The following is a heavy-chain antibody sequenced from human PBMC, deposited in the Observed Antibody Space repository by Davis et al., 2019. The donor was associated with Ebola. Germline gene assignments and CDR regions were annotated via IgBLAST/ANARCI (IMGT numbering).Heavy chain of an antibody. CDR3: AIRIVGAPYYFDY. CDR1: GYTFTSYG. V-gene: IGHV1-18*04. Sequence: ASVKVSCKASGYTFTSYGISWVRQAPGQGLEWMGWISAYNGNTNYAQKLQGRVTMTTDTSTSTAYMELSSLRSEDTAVYYCAIRIVGAPYYFDYWGQGTLVTVSS. J-gene: IGHJ4*02. CDR2: ISAYNGNT. D-gene: IGHD1-26*01.